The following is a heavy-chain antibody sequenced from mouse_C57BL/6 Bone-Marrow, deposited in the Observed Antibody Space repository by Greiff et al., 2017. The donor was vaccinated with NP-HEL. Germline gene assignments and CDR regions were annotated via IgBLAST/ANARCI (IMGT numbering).Heavy chain of an antibody. CDR1: GFTFSSYG. Sequence: EVKVVESGGDLVKPGGSLKLSCAASGFTFSSYGMSWVRQTPDKRLEWVATISSGGSYTYYPASVKGRFTISRDNAKNTLYLQMSSLKSEDTAMYYCARHGTTVVDFDYCGQGTTLTVSS. CDR2: ISSGGSYT. V-gene: IGHV5-6*01. J-gene: IGHJ2*01. D-gene: IGHD1-1*01. CDR3: ARHGTTVVDFDY.